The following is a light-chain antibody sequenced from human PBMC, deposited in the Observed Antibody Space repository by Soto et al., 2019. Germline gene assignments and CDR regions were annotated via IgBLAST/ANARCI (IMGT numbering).Light chain of an antibody. Sequence: QSVLTQPPSVSGAPGQGVTISCAGTSSNIGAGYDVHWYQQVPGTAPKLLIYTNSNRPSGVPDRFSGSKSGTSASLAITGLQAADEADYYCQSYDSSLSALVFGGETKLPVL. CDR1: SSNIGAGYD. CDR2: TNS. J-gene: IGLJ3*02. CDR3: QSYDSSLSALV. V-gene: IGLV1-40*01.